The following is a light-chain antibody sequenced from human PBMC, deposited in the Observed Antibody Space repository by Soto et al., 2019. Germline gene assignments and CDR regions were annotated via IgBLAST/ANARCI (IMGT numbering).Light chain of an antibody. CDR2: AAS. J-gene: IGKJ1*01. CDR3: QQTYTTPRT. V-gene: IGKV1-39*01. CDR1: QIISTY. Sequence: DIPMTQSPSSLSASVGDRVTITCRASQIISTYLSWYQQKPGKAPKLLIYAASRLQSGVPSRFSGSGSGTDFTLTISSLQREDSATYYCQQTYTTPRTFGQGTKVEIK.